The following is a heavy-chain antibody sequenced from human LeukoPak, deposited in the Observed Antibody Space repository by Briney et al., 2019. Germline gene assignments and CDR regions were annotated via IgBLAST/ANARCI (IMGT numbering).Heavy chain of an antibody. CDR3: AKPLGPVVAFAFDI. Sequence: PGGSLRLSCAASAFTFANYSLTWVRQAPGKGLEWVSAISKSGGNTYYADSVKGRFTTSRDTSTNTLYLQINSLRAEDPAVYYFAKPLGPVVAFAFDIRGQGTLVTVSS. CDR2: ISKSGGNT. D-gene: IGHD4-23*01. V-gene: IGHV3-23*01. J-gene: IGHJ3*02. CDR1: AFTFANYS.